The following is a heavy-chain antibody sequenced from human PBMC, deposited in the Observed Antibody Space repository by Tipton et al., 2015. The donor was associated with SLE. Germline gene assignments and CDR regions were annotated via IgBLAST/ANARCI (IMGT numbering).Heavy chain of an antibody. CDR1: GGSISNSSYY. CDR3: ARGAGIAAADNYFDY. CDR2: IFYSGST. Sequence: TLSLTCTVSGGSISNSSYYWGWIRQPPGKGLESIGNIFYSGSTYYNPSLKRRVTITVDMSKNQFSLQLTSVTPEDTAVYYCARGAGIAAADNYFDYWGQGTLVTVSS. D-gene: IGHD6-13*01. J-gene: IGHJ4*02. V-gene: IGHV4-39*07.